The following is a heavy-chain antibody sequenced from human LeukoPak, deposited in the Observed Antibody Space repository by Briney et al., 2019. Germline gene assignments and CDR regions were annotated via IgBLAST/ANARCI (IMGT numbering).Heavy chain of an antibody. CDR3: ARTSSSSSPNYYYYGMDV. Sequence: GGSLRLSCAASGFTFSSYAMHWVRQAPGKGLEWVAVISYDGSNKYYADSVKGRFTISGDNSKNTLYLQMNSLRVEDTAVYYCARTSSSSSPNYYYYGMDVWGQGTTVTVSS. J-gene: IGHJ6*02. V-gene: IGHV3-30-3*01. D-gene: IGHD6-6*01. CDR1: GFTFSSYA. CDR2: ISYDGSNK.